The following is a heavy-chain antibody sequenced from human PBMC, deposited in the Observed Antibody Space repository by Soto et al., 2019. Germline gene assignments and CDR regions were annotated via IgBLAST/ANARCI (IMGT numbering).Heavy chain of an antibody. D-gene: IGHD3-22*01. CDR2: IYYSGST. Sequence: PSETLSLTCTVSGGSISSSSYYWGWIRQPPGKGLEWIGSIYYSGSTYYNPSLKSRVTISVDTSKNQFSLKLSSVTAADTAVYYCASPLFDDKLGYYYYGMDVWGQGTTVTVSS. CDR1: GGSISSSSYY. J-gene: IGHJ6*02. V-gene: IGHV4-39*01. CDR3: ASPLFDDKLGYYYYGMDV.